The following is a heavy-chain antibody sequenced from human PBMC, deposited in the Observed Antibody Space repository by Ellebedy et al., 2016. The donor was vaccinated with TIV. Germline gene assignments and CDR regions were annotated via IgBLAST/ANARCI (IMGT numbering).Heavy chain of an antibody. D-gene: IGHD6-25*01. V-gene: IGHV1-2*02. Sequence: ASVKVSCKASGHTFRGYYIHWVRQAPGQGLEWMGWINPNSGGTNHAQKFQGRLTLTTETSINTAYMELNGLTSYDTAMYYCARDEVVGASRGYQFYGMDVWGQGTTVTVSS. CDR2: INPNSGGT. J-gene: IGHJ6*02. CDR1: GHTFRGYY. CDR3: ARDEVVGASRGYQFYGMDV.